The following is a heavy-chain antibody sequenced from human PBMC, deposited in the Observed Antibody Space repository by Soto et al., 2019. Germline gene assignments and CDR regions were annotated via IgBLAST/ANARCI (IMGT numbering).Heavy chain of an antibody. D-gene: IGHD2-21*02. CDR2: ITSDDKSK. CDR3: ARESGDWPLNWFDP. CDR1: GFNFSNHW. J-gene: IGHJ5*02. Sequence: HPGGSLRLSCAASGFNFSNHWMHWVRQRPAEGLVWVSRITSDDKSKAYAESVKGRFAISRDNAKNTLYLQMNGLTAEDTAVYYCARESGDWPLNWFDPWGQGTLVTVSS. V-gene: IGHV3-74*01.